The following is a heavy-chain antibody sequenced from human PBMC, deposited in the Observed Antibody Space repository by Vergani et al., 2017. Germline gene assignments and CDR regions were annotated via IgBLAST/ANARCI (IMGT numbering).Heavy chain of an antibody. Sequence: VQLVESGGGLVKPGGSLRLSCAASGFTFSDYYMSWIRQAPGKGLEWVSAISGSGGSTYYADSVKGRFTISRDNSKNTLYLQMNSLRAEDTAVYYCAKDVAWFGDAGAFDIWGQGTMVTVSS. CDR2: ISGSGGST. CDR3: AKDVAWFGDAGAFDI. J-gene: IGHJ3*02. V-gene: IGHV3-23*04. CDR1: GFTFSDYY. D-gene: IGHD3-10*01.